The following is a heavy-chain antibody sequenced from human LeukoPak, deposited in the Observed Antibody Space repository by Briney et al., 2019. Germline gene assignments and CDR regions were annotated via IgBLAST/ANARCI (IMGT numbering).Heavy chain of an antibody. CDR2: ISYDGSNK. V-gene: IGHV3-30*03. D-gene: IGHD3-10*01. Sequence: GGSLRLSCAASGFTFSSYGMHWVRQAPGKGLEWVAVISYDGSNKYYADSVKGRFTISRDNSKNTLYLRMNSLRAEDTAVYCCATSDGSGSYYNGLPFDYWGQGTLVTVSS. CDR1: GFTFSSYG. J-gene: IGHJ4*02. CDR3: ATSDGSGSYYNGLPFDY.